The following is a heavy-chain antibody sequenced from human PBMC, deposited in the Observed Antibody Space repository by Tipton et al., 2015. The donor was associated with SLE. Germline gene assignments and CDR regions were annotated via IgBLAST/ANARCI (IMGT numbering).Heavy chain of an antibody. J-gene: IGHJ3*02. Sequence: SLRLSCAPSGFTFDIYDMHWVRQAPGKGLEWVAFIRYDGSEEYYADSVKGRFTISRDNSNNTLFLQMTSPRAEDTAVYYCAKDPYSYSSDWTGPFDIWGQVTMVTVSS. CDR2: IRYDGSEE. CDR3: AKDPYSYSSDWTGPFDI. V-gene: IGHV3-30*02. CDR1: GFTFDIYD. D-gene: IGHD6-19*01.